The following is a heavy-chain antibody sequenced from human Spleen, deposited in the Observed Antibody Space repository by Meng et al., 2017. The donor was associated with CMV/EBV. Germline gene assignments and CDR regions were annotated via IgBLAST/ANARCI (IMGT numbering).Heavy chain of an antibody. J-gene: IGHJ4*02. V-gene: IGHV3-48*03. CDR1: GFTFSSYE. D-gene: IGHD2-2*02. CDR3: ARSYCSSSSCYNPKGD. Sequence: GESLKISCAASGFTFSSYEMNWVRQAPGKGLEWVSYISSSGNTIYYADSVKGRFTISRDNAKNSLYLQMHSLRAEDTAVYYCARSYCSSSSCYNPKGDWGQGTLVTVSS. CDR2: ISSSGNTI.